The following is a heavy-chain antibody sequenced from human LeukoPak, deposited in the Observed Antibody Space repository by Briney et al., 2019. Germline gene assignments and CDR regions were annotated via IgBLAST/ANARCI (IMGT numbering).Heavy chain of an antibody. CDR1: GGSISSSSYY. J-gene: IGHJ4*02. V-gene: IGHV4-39*01. CDR3: ARVATITGGIDY. CDR2: IYYSGST. D-gene: IGHD5-12*01. Sequence: SETLSLTCTVSGGSISSSSYYWGWIRQPPGKGLEWIGSIYYSGSTYYNPSLKSRVTISVDTSKNQFSLKLSSVIAADTAVYYCARVATITGGIDYWGQGTLVTVSS.